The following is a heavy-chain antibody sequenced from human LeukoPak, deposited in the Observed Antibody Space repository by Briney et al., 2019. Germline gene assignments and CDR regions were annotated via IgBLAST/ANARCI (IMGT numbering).Heavy chain of an antibody. D-gene: IGHD3-22*01. J-gene: IGHJ4*02. Sequence: GGSLRLSCAASGFAFSGYSMTWVRQAPGKGLEWVSSISSGSTYIDYADSVKGRFTVSRDNAKNSVYLQMDSLRTEDTAVYFCAKDILSWSSGYPENVGFDYWGQGTRVTVSS. CDR3: AKDILSWSSGYPENVGFDY. V-gene: IGHV3-21*01. CDR2: ISSGSTYI. CDR1: GFAFSGYS.